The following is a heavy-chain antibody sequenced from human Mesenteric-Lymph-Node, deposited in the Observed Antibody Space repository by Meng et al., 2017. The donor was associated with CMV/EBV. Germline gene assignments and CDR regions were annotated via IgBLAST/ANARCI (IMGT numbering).Heavy chain of an antibody. CDR1: GGYISTTNYY. Sequence: CTVSGGYISTTNYYWACIRQPPGKGLKWIGSIYYTGTTYYSPSLKSRVTISVDTSKNQFSLKLFSVTAADTAVYYCVREISGSSATTWGQGTLVTVSS. D-gene: IGHD6-13*01. V-gene: IGHV4-39*02. J-gene: IGHJ4*02. CDR3: VREISGSSATT. CDR2: IYYTGTT.